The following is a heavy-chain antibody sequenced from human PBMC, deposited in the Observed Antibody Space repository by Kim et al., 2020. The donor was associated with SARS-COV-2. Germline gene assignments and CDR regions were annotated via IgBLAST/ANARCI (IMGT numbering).Heavy chain of an antibody. V-gene: IGHV4-31*03. Sequence: SETLSLTCTVSGGSVSSDGHCWSWIRQHPGKGLEWIGYICYSGSTYYTPSLESRITISVDTSKNHFSLTLNSVTAADTAIYYCATCGRTYGNSFDFWGQG. J-gene: IGHJ4*02. CDR2: ICYSGST. D-gene: IGHD2-8*01. CDR3: ATCGRTYGNSFDF. CDR1: GGSVSSDGHC.